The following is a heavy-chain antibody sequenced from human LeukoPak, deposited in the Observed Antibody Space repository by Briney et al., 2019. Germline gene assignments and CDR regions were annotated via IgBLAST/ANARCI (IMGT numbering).Heavy chain of an antibody. Sequence: GESLKISCKGSGYSFTSYWIGWVRQMPGKGLEWMGIIYPGDSDTRYSPSFQGQVTISADKSISTAYLQWSSLKASDTDMYYCARLDYDILTGYSDYYYYGMDVWGQGTTVTVSS. CDR1: GYSFTSYW. D-gene: IGHD3-9*01. CDR3: ARLDYDILTGYSDYYYYGMDV. J-gene: IGHJ6*02. V-gene: IGHV5-51*01. CDR2: IYPGDSDT.